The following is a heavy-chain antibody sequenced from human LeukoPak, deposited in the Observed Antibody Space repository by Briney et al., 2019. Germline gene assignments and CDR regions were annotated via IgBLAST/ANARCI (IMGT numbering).Heavy chain of an antibody. CDR3: ARVGSSSWYGHHWYFDL. Sequence: PSQTLSLTCTVSGGSISSGSYYWSWIRQPAGKGLEWIGRIYTSGSTNYNPSLKSRVTISVDTSKNQFSLKLSSVTAADTAVYYCARVGSSSWYGHHWYFDLWGRGTLVTVSS. CDR2: IYTSGST. J-gene: IGHJ2*01. D-gene: IGHD6-13*01. V-gene: IGHV4-61*02. CDR1: GGSISSGSYY.